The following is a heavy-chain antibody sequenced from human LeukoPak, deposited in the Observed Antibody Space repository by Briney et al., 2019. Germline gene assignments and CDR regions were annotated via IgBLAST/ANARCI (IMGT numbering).Heavy chain of an antibody. V-gene: IGHV6-1*01. Sequence: SQTLSLTCAISGDSVSSNSAAWSWIRQSPSRGLEWLGRTYYRSKWYNDYAVSVKSRITINPATSKNQFSLQLNSVTPEDTAVYYCARYIAAAGTRNWFAPWGQGTLVTVSS. CDR3: ARYIAAAGTRNWFAP. CDR1: GDSVSSNSAA. D-gene: IGHD6-13*01. CDR2: TYYRSKWYN. J-gene: IGHJ5*02.